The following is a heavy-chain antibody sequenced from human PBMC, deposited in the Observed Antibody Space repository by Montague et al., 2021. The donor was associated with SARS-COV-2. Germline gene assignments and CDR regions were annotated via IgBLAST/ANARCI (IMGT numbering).Heavy chain of an antibody. D-gene: IGHD3-10*01. CDR3: ARGCLSYFGAGSHCYDMDV. J-gene: IGHJ6*02. CDR2: ISDSGST. CDR1: GTSITSNN. V-gene: IGHV4-59*01. Sequence: SETLSLTCSVSGTSITSNNWNWIWQRPAKGLEWIGYISDSGSTTYTPSLQSRVTMSVHTSKHQMSLTLTSVTAADSSVYYCARGCLSYFGAGSHCYDMDVWGRGTTVTVSS.